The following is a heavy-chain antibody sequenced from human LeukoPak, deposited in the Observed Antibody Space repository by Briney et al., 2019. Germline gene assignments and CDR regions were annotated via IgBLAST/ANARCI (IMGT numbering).Heavy chain of an antibody. J-gene: IGHJ6*04. Sequence: PGGSLRLSCAASGFTFSDFYMTWIRQAPGKGLEWVSYISSSGSAVYYADSVKGRFTISRDNPKKSLYLQMNSLRAEDTAVYYCGRVVTLNWAVDVWGKGTTVTVSS. CDR1: GFTFSDFY. D-gene: IGHD2-15*01. CDR3: GRVVTLNWAVDV. CDR2: ISSSGSAV. V-gene: IGHV3-11*01.